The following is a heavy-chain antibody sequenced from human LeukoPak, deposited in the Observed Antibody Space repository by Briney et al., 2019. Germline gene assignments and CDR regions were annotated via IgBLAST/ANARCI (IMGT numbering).Heavy chain of an antibody. J-gene: IGHJ4*02. CDR1: GFTFSSYS. CDR3: ARDRNGIAVAGILFDY. V-gene: IGHV3-48*01. D-gene: IGHD6-19*01. Sequence: GGSLRLSCAASGFTFSSYSMNWVRQAPGKGLEWVSYISSSSSTIYYADSVKGRFTISRDNAKNSLYLQMNSLRADDTAVYYCARDRNGIAVAGILFDYWGQGTLVTVSS. CDR2: ISSSSSTI.